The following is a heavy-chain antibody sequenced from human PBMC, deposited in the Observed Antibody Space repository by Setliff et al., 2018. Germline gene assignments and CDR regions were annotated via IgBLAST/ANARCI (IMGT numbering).Heavy chain of an antibody. CDR2: IIPIFGTA. CDR3: ATFDQITMIVVGASTGFDC. J-gene: IGHJ4*02. CDR1: GGTFSSYA. V-gene: IGHV1-69*06. D-gene: IGHD3-22*01. Sequence: SVKVSCKASGGTFSSYAISWVRQAPGQGLEWMGGIIPIFGTANYAQKFQGRVTMTEDTSTDTAYMELSSLRSEDTAVYYCATFDQITMIVVGASTGFDCWGQGTLVTVSS.